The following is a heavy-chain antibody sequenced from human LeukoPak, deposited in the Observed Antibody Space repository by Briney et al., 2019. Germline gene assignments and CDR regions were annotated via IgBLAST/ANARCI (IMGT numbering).Heavy chain of an antibody. CDR3: ARMGGELLGPWFDY. D-gene: IGHD1-26*01. J-gene: IGHJ4*02. Sequence: ASVKVSCKASGYTFTSFSITCVRQAPGHGLEWMGWISVYNGNTNYAQKLQGRATMTTDTSTSTAYMELRSLRSDDTAVYYCARMGGELLGPWFDYWGQGTLVTVSS. V-gene: IGHV1-18*01. CDR2: ISVYNGNT. CDR1: GYTFTSFS.